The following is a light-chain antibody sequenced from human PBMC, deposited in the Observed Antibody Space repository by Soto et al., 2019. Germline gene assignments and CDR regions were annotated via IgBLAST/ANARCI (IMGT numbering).Light chain of an antibody. V-gene: IGLV1-44*01. CDR3: AAWDDSLNGWV. Sequence: QAVVTQPPSASGTPGQRVTISCSGSSSNIGSNTVNWYQQLPGTATKLLIYSNNQRPSGVPDRFSGSKSGTSASLAISGLQSEDEADYYCAAWDDSLNGWVFGGGTKLTVL. J-gene: IGLJ3*02. CDR2: SNN. CDR1: SSNIGSNT.